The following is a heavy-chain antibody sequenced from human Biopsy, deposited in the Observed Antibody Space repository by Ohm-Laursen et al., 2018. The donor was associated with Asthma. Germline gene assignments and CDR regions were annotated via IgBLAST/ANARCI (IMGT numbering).Heavy chain of an antibody. CDR2: IHHSGTS. CDR3: ARIPRGSGSYFVDY. Sequence: LSLTWSVSGDSITSGGCCWNWIRQHPGKGLEWIGYIHHSGTSYFNPSLKSRVSFSRDTSKNQFSLRLSSVTAADTAMYYCARIPRGSGSYFVDYWGQGTLVTVSS. D-gene: IGHD3-22*01. V-gene: IGHV4-31*02. CDR1: GDSITSGGCC. J-gene: IGHJ4*02.